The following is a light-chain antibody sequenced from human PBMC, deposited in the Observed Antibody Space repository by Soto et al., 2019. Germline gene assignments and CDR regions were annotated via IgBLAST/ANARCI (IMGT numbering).Light chain of an antibody. V-gene: IGKV3-20*01. J-gene: IGKJ4*01. CDR2: RTS. Sequence: EIVLTQSPDTLSLSPGERATLSCRASQSVGSSFLAWYQQKPGQAPRLLIYRTSTRATGIPDRFTGSGSGTDFTLTISRLEPEDXAVXXXQQYENSPLTFGGGTKVEIK. CDR1: QSVGSSF. CDR3: QQYENSPLT.